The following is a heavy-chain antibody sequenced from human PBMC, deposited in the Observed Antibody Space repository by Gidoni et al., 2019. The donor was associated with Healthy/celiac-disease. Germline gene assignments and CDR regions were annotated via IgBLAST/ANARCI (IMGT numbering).Heavy chain of an antibody. CDR2: ISYDGSNK. Sequence: QVQLVESGGGVVQPGRSLRLSCAASGLTFSSYGMHWVRQAPGKGLEWVAVISYDGSNKYYADSVKGRFTISRDNSKNTLYLQMNSLRAEDTAVYYCAKDLPIKGNPDYYYYGMDVWGQGTTVTVSS. CDR3: AKDLPIKGNPDYYYYGMDV. D-gene: IGHD1-1*01. CDR1: GLTFSSYG. J-gene: IGHJ6*02. V-gene: IGHV3-30*18.